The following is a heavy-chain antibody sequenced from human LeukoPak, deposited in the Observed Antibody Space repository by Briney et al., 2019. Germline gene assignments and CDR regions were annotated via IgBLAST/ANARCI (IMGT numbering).Heavy chain of an antibody. CDR2: IYHSGST. CDR1: GGPISSSNW. CDR3: ARTDFWSGYYLFDY. V-gene: IGHV4-4*02. D-gene: IGHD3-3*01. Sequence: SETLSLTCAVSGGPISSSNWWSWVRQPPGKGLEWIGEIYHSGSTNYNPSLKSRVTISVDKSKNQFSLRLSPVTAADTAVYYCARTDFWSGYYLFDYWGQGTLVTVSS. J-gene: IGHJ4*02.